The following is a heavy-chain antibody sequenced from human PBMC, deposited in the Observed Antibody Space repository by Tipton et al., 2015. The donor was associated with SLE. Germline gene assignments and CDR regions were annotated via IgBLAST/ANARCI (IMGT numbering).Heavy chain of an antibody. V-gene: IGHV3-49*04. J-gene: IGHJ4*02. D-gene: IGHD3-22*01. Sequence: RSLRLSCTGSGFTFGDYAMSWVRQAPGKGLEYVGFIRSKAYGGTPEYAASVRGRFTISRVDSESIAYLQMNSLKTEDTALYYCSRLSYDSSGSLDYWGQGTLVTVSS. CDR2: IRSKAYGGTP. CDR1: GFTFGDYA. CDR3: SRLSYDSSGSLDY.